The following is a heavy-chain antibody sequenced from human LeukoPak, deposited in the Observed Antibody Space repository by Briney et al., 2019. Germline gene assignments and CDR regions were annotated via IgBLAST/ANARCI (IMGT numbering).Heavy chain of an antibody. J-gene: IGHJ5*02. CDR3: AKDGAQYSSGPECDP. Sequence: GGSLRLSCAASGLHFSGTAMSWVRQAPGKGPEWVSAIGHDGMNAYYADSVKGRFTISRDNSKKTVSLEMSSLTAADTGVYYCAKDGAQYSSGPECDPRGQGALVTVSP. D-gene: IGHD6-19*01. CDR1: GLHFSGTA. V-gene: IGHV3-23*01. CDR2: IGHDGMNA.